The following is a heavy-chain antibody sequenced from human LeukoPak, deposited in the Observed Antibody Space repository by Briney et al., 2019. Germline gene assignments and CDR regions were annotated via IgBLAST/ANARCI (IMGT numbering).Heavy chain of an antibody. J-gene: IGHJ6*03. CDR3: ASSITGTTYYYYMDV. CDR1: GYTFTGYY. V-gene: IGHV1-2*02. CDR2: INPNSGGT. Sequence: ASVKVSCKASGYTFTGYYMHWVRQAPGQGLEWMGWINPNSGGTNYAQKFQGRVTMTRDTSISTAYMELSRLRSDDTAVYYCASSITGTTYYYYMDVWGKGTTVTVSS. D-gene: IGHD1-7*01.